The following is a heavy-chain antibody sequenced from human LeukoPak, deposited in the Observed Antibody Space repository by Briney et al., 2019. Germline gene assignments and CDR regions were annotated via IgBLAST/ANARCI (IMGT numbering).Heavy chain of an antibody. D-gene: IGHD3-3*01. V-gene: IGHV3-11*01. CDR1: GFTFSDYY. J-gene: IGHJ5*02. CDR3: ASSYDFWSGYSNWFDP. CDR2: ISSSGSTI. Sequence: GGSLRLSCAASGFTFSDYYMSWIRQAPGKGLEWVSYISSSGSTIYYADSVKGRFTISRNNAKNSLYLQMNSLRAEDTAVYYCASSYDFWSGYSNWFDPWGQGTLVTVSS.